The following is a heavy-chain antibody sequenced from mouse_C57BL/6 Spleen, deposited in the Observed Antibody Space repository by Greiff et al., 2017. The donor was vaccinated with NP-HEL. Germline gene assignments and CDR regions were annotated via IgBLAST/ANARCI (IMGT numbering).Heavy chain of an antibody. CDR1: GYTFTDYN. Sequence: VQLQQSGPELVKPGASVKMSCKASGYTFTDYNMHWVKQSHGKSLEWIGYINPNNGGTSYNQKFKGKATLTVNKSSSTAYMELRSLTSEESAVYYCARWDDYDHYYAMDYWGQGTSVTVSS. CDR3: ARWDDYDHYYAMDY. CDR2: INPNNGGT. D-gene: IGHD2-4*01. J-gene: IGHJ4*01. V-gene: IGHV1-22*01.